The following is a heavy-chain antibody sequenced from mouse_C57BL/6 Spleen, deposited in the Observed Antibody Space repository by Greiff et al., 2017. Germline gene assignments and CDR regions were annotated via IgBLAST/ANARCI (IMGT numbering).Heavy chain of an antibody. J-gene: IGHJ3*01. CDR3: AKHDRGFAY. CDR1: GFSLTSYG. Sequence: QVQLKESGPGLVAPSQSLSITCTVSGFSLTSYGVDWVRQPPGQGLEWLGVIWGGGSTTYNSALMSRLSISKDNPKSQVFLKMNSLQTDDTAMYCCAKHDRGFAYWGQGTLVTVSA. CDR2: IWGGGST. V-gene: IGHV2-9*01.